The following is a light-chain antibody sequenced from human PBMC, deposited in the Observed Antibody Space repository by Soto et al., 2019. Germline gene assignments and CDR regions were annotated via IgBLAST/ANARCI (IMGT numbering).Light chain of an antibody. Sequence: QSVLTQPASVSGSPGRSITISCTGTSSDVGGYNYVSWYQQHPGKAPKLMIYDVSNRPSGVSNRFSGSKSGNTAPLTISGLQAEDEADYYCSSYTSSSTLFVFGTGTKVTVL. CDR3: SSYTSSSTLFV. CDR1: SSDVGGYNY. CDR2: DVS. J-gene: IGLJ1*01. V-gene: IGLV2-14*01.